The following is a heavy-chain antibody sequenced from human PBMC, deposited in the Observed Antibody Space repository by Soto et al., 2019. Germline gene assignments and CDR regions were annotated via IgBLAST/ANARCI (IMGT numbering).Heavy chain of an antibody. J-gene: IGHJ5*02. Sequence: SETLSLTCTVSGGSISSYYWSWIRQPPGKGLEWIGYIHYSGSTNYNPSLKSRVTISVDTSKNQFSLKLSSVTAADTAVYYCGRPHGGSSGWDNWFDPWGQGTLVTVSS. V-gene: IGHV4-59*01. CDR2: IHYSGST. CDR1: GGSISSYY. D-gene: IGHD6-25*01. CDR3: GRPHGGSSGWDNWFDP.